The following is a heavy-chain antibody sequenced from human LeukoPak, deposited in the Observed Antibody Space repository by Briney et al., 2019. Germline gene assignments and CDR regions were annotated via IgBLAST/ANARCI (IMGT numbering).Heavy chain of an antibody. J-gene: IGHJ6*03. V-gene: IGHV1-69*05. CDR2: IIPIFGTT. CDR1: GGTFSSYA. D-gene: IGHD2-2*02. CDR3: ARQHRDCSSTSCYTSIFPPAIGRYYYMDV. Sequence: SVKVSCKASGGTFSSYAISWVRQAPGQGLEWMGGIIPIFGTTNYAQKFQGRVTITTDESTSTAYMELSSLRSEDTAVYYCARQHRDCSSTSCYTSIFPPAIGRYYYMDVWGKGTTVTVSS.